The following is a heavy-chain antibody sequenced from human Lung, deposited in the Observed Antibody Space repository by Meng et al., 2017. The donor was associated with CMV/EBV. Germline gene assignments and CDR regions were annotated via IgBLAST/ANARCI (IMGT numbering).Heavy chain of an antibody. Sequence: VHVLQSGCELKKPGASVKVSCKASGYTFTSDAMNWVRQAPGQGLEWMGWINTNTGNPTYAQGFTGRFVFSLDTSVSTAYLQISSLKAEDTAVYYCARDKIAVAGITGDYWGQGTLVTVSS. CDR1: GYTFTSDA. CDR3: ARDKIAVAGITGDY. V-gene: IGHV7-4-1*02. J-gene: IGHJ4*02. CDR2: INTNTGNP. D-gene: IGHD6-19*01.